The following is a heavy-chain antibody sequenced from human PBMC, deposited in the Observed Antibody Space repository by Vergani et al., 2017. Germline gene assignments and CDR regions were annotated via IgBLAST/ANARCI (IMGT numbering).Heavy chain of an antibody. V-gene: IGHV3-23*01. CDR3: AKQYFVSGNYLFDY. CDR1: EFTFSNYA. Sequence: EVQLLESGGGLVQPGGSLRLTCAASEFTFSNYAMNWVRQAPGKGVEWVSGISGSGVSAYYTESVKGRFTISRDNSKNMLFLQMNNLRTEDTAIYYCAKQYFVSGNYLFDYWGQGTLVTVSS. D-gene: IGHD3-9*01. J-gene: IGHJ4*02. CDR2: ISGSGVSA.